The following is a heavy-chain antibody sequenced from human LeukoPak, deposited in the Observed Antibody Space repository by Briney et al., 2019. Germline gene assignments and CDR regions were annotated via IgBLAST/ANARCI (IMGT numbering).Heavy chain of an antibody. Sequence: SETLSLTCTVSGYSISSGYYWGWIRQPPGKGLEWIGSTYHSGSTYYNPSLKSRVTISVDTSKNQFSLKLSSVTAADTAVYYCARDDYGDPVDYWGQGTLVTVSS. J-gene: IGHJ4*02. D-gene: IGHD4-17*01. CDR1: GYSISSGYY. CDR3: ARDDYGDPVDY. V-gene: IGHV4-38-2*02. CDR2: TYHSGST.